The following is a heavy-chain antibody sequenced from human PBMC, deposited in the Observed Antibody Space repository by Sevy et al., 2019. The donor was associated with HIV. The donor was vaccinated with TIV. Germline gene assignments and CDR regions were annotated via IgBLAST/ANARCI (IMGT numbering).Heavy chain of an antibody. V-gene: IGHV1-8*01. D-gene: IGHD3-22*01. CDR1: GYTFTSYD. CDR2: MNPNSGNT. CDR3: ARGRKEYYYDSSGYYLMRWFDY. Sequence: ASVKVSCKASGYTFTSYDINWVRQATGQGLEWMGWMNPNSGNTGYAQKFQGRVTMTRNTSISTAYMELSSLRSEDTAVYYCARGRKEYYYDSSGYYLMRWFDYWGQGTLVTVSS. J-gene: IGHJ5*01.